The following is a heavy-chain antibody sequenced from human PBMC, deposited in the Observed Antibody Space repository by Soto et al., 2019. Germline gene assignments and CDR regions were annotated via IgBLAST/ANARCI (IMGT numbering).Heavy chain of an antibody. CDR1: GFTFSSYG. J-gene: IGHJ5*02. CDR2: IRYDGSNK. CDR3: ARDRYSSSGNIWFDP. Sequence: QVQLVESGGGVVQPGRSLRLSCAASGFTFSSYGMHWVRQAPGKGLEWVAVIRYDGSNKYYADSVKGRFTISRDNSKNTLFLQMNSLRAEDTAVYYCARDRYSSSGNIWFDPWGQGTLVTVSS. V-gene: IGHV3-33*01. D-gene: IGHD6-13*01.